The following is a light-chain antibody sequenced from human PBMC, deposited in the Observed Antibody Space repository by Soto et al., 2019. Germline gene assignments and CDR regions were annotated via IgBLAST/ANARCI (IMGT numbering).Light chain of an antibody. Sequence: QSALTQPASVSGSPGQSITISCTGTSSDVGGSHYVSWYQQHPGKVPRLMIYEVDNRPSGVSNRFSASKSGNTASLTISGLQAEDEADYYCSSNTGERVVLFGGGTKLTVL. CDR1: SSDVGGSHY. J-gene: IGLJ2*01. CDR2: EVD. CDR3: SSNTGERVVL. V-gene: IGLV2-14*01.